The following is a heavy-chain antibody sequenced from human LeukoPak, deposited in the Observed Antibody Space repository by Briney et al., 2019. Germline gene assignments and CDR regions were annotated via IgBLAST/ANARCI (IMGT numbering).Heavy chain of an antibody. Sequence: GASVKVSCKASGYTFINYAIHWVRQAPGQRLEWMGWINPYNGDTEYSQKLQGRVTITKDTSASTAYMDLSTLRSEDTAVYYCARGDPSHYYYYYGMDVWGQGTTVTVSS. CDR2: INPYNGDT. CDR1: GYTFINYA. J-gene: IGHJ6*02. CDR3: ARGDPSHYYYYYGMDV. V-gene: IGHV1-3*01.